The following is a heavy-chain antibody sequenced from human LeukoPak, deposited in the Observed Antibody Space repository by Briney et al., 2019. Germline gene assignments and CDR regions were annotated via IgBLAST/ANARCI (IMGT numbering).Heavy chain of an antibody. CDR3: ARDPYDSSGYNY. J-gene: IGHJ4*02. V-gene: IGHV3-64*01. D-gene: IGHD3-22*01. CDR1: GFTFSSYA. Sequence: GGSLRLSCAASGFTFSSYAMHWVRQAPGKGLEYVSAISSNGGSTYYANSVKGRFTISRDNSKNTLYLQMGNLRAEDMAVYYCARDPYDSSGYNYWGQGTLVTVSS. CDR2: ISSNGGST.